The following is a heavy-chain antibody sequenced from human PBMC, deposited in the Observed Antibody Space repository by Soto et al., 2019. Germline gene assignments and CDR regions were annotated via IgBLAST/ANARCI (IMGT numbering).Heavy chain of an antibody. Sequence: QVQLVQSGGEVKKPGASVKVSCKASGYTFTNYGISWVRQAPGQGLEWMGWINVYNGNTKYAQKAQGRVTMTTDTSTRPAYMELRSLRSDDTDVYYCARGVGSGSYYNQYNWFDPWGQGTLVTVSS. CDR1: GYTFTNYG. J-gene: IGHJ5*02. V-gene: IGHV1-18*01. CDR2: INVYNGNT. CDR3: ARGVGSGSYYNQYNWFDP. D-gene: IGHD3-10*01.